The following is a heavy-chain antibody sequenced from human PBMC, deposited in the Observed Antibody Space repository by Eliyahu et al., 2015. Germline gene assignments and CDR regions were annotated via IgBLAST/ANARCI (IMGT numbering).Heavy chain of an antibody. CDR3: ARGTTLVQGDVTNIGRYYNWFDP. V-gene: IGHV4-61*01. CDR1: GGSISSAXNY. Sequence: QVQLQESGPGLVKPSETLSLTCNVSGGSISSAXNYWTWIRQPPGKGLEWIGYIXYSGSANYNPSLKSRVTISLDMSKNQFSLKLSSATAADTAMYYCARGTTLVQGDVTNIGRYYNWFDPWGQGTLVTVSS. CDR2: IXYSGSA. D-gene: IGHD1-26*01. J-gene: IGHJ5*02.